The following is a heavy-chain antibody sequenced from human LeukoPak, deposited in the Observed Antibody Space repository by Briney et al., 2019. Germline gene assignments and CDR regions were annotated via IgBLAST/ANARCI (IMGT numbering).Heavy chain of an antibody. CDR1: GGSITSSY. CDR3: ARSNARDGYNFGY. Sequence: SETLSLTCTVSGGSITSSYWSWLRQPPGRGLQWIGYFYYSGATNYNPSLKSRVTISVDTSKTQLSLKMTSMTAADTAVYYCARSNARDGYNFGYWGQGTLVTVSS. CDR2: FYYSGAT. V-gene: IGHV4-59*08. J-gene: IGHJ4*02. D-gene: IGHD5-24*01.